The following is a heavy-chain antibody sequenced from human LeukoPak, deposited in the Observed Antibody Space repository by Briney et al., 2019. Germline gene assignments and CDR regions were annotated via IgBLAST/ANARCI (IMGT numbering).Heavy chain of an antibody. CDR3: AKDLGRFDYGGKHFDY. J-gene: IGHJ4*02. V-gene: IGHV3-30*18. Sequence: GRSLRLSCAASGFTFSSYGMHWVRQAPGKGLEWVAVISYDGSNKYYADSVKGRFTISRDNSKNTLYLQMNSLRAEDTAVYYCAKDLGRFDYGGKHFDYWGQGTLVTVSS. CDR2: ISYDGSNK. D-gene: IGHD4-23*01. CDR1: GFTFSSYG.